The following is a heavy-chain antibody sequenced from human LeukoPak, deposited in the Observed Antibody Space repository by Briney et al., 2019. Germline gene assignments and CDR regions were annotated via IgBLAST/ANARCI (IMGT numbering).Heavy chain of an antibody. J-gene: IGHJ4*02. Sequence: ASVKVSYKASGYTFTSYGISWVRQAPGQGLEWMGWISAYNGNTNYAQKLQGRVTMTTDTSTSTAYMELRSLRSDDTAVCYCARARLYCSGGSCYSITIDYWGQGTLVTVSS. CDR3: ARARLYCSGGSCYSITIDY. V-gene: IGHV1-18*01. CDR2: ISAYNGNT. D-gene: IGHD2-15*01. CDR1: GYTFTSYG.